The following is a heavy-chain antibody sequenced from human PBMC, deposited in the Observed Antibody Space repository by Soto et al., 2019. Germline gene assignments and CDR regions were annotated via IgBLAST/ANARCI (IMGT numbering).Heavy chain of an antibody. V-gene: IGHV3-23*01. CDR2: ISGSGGST. CDR1: GFTFSSYA. Sequence: EVPLLESGGGLVQPGGSLRLSCAASGFTFSSYAMSWVRQAPGKGLEWVSAISGSGGSTYYADSVKGRFTISRDNSKNTLYLQMNSLRAEDTAVYYCAKDRFVSNDAFDIWGQGTMVTVSS. J-gene: IGHJ3*02. CDR3: AKDRFVSNDAFDI. D-gene: IGHD2-21*01.